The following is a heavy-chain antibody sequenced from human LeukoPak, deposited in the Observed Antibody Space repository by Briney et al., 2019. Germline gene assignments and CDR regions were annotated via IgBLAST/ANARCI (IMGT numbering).Heavy chain of an antibody. CDR3: AREEGLGYYDSSGYYYVRRRITHAFDI. V-gene: IGHV4-34*01. Sequence: SETLSLTCAVYSGSFSGYYWSWIRQPPGKGLEWIGEINHSGSTNYNPSLKSRVTISVDTSKNQFSLKLSSVTAADTAVYYCAREEGLGYYDSSGYYYVRRRITHAFDIWGQGTMVTVSS. J-gene: IGHJ3*02. D-gene: IGHD3-22*01. CDR1: SGSFSGYY. CDR2: INHSGST.